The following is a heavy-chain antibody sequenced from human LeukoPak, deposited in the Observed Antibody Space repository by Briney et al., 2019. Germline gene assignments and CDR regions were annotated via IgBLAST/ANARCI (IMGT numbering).Heavy chain of an antibody. D-gene: IGHD3-3*01. Sequence: PGGSLRLSCTGSGFTFGDYAMSWVRQAPGKGLEWVGVITSKAYGGTIEYGPPVKGRFTISRDDSKSIAYLQMNSLKTEDTAVYYCARVRLSGTPPFYEYWGQGTLVTVSS. CDR2: ITSKAYGGTI. J-gene: IGHJ4*02. CDR1: GFTFGDYA. CDR3: ARVRLSGTPPFYEY. V-gene: IGHV3-49*04.